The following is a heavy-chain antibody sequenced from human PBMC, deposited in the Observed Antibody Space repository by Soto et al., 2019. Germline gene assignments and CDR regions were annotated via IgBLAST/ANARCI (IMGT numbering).Heavy chain of an antibody. J-gene: IGHJ4*02. CDR3: AKDYGATVVNFFDY. CDR2: ISYDGSNK. CDR1: GFTFSSYG. V-gene: IGHV3-30*18. Sequence: VGSLRLSCAASGFTFSSYGMHWVRQAPGKGLEWVAVISYDGSNKYYADSVKGRFTISRDNSKNTLYLQMNSLRAEDTAVYYCAKDYGATVVNFFDYWGQGTLVTVSS. D-gene: IGHD4-17*01.